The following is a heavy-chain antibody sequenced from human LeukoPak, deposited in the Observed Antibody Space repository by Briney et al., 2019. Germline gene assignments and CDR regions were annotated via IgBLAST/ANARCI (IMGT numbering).Heavy chain of an antibody. Sequence: SETLSVTCTVSGGSISGYHWSWMRQPPGKGLEWMGNIYYSGSTNSNPCLKSRVAISVDTSKNQFSLKLSAVTAADTAVYYCARSTVTAAPLFYCGQGTLVTVSS. CDR1: GGSISGYH. J-gene: IGHJ4*02. CDR2: IYYSGST. D-gene: IGHD4-17*01. CDR3: ARSTVTAAPLFY. V-gene: IGHV4-59*01.